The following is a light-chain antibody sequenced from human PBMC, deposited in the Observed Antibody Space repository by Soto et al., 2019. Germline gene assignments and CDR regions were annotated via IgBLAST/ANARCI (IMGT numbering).Light chain of an antibody. CDR3: MQVLQIPII. CDR1: QSLLHSNGYNY. V-gene: IGKV2-28*01. J-gene: IGKJ5*01. Sequence: IVMTQSPLSLPVTPGEPASISCRSSQSLLHSNGYNYLGWYLQKPGQSPQLLIYLGSNRASGVPGRFRGSEAGSDFKLKISRVEDDDVGVCYWMQVLQIPIIFGQGTRREI. CDR2: LGS.